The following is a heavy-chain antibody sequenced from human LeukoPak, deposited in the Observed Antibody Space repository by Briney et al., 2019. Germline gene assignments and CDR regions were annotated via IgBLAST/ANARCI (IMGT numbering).Heavy chain of an antibody. V-gene: IGHV3-53*04. D-gene: IGHD3-16*01. Sequence: LAGGSLRLSCAASGFTVTNNYMNWVRQAPGKGLEWVSVIYSDGSTFYPDYVKGRFTISRHNSKNIVYLQMNSLRTEDTAVYYCAKDLTNGWGTFDYWGQGTRVTVSS. CDR1: GFTVTNNY. CDR2: IYSDGST. CDR3: AKDLTNGWGTFDY. J-gene: IGHJ4*02.